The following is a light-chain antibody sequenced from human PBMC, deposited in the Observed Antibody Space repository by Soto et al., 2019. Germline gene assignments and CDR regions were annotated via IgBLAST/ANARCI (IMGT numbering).Light chain of an antibody. J-gene: IGKJ4*01. Sequence: DIQMTQSPSSLSASVGDRVTITCQASQDISNYLNWYQQKPGKAPKLLIYDASNLETGVPSRFSGSGSGTDFTLTISSLQPEDFATYYCQQYNDYPLTFGGGTKVDI. CDR3: QQYNDYPLT. CDR2: DAS. CDR1: QDISNY. V-gene: IGKV1-33*01.